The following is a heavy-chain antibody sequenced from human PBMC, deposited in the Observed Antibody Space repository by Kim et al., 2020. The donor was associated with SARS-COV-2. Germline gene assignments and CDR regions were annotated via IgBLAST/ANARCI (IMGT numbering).Heavy chain of an antibody. CDR2: ISYDGSNK. V-gene: IGHV3-30*18. J-gene: IGHJ4*02. Sequence: GGSLRLSCAASGFTFSSYGMHWVRQAPGKGLEWVAVISYDGSNKYYADSVKGRFTISRDNSKNTLYLQMNSLRAEDTAVYYCAKDGSSSKNGLFEYWGQG. CDR1: GFTFSSYG. D-gene: IGHD6-6*01. CDR3: AKDGSSSKNGLFEY.